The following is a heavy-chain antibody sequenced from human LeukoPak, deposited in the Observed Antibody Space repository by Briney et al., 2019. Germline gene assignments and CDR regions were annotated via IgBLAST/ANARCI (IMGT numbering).Heavy chain of an antibody. J-gene: IGHJ4*02. CDR3: ARGPPYGSDYEGY. Sequence: PSETLSPTCAVYGGSFSGYYWSWIRQPPGKGLEWIGEINHSGSTNYNPSLKSRVTISVDTSKNQFSLKLSSVTAADTAVYYCARGPPYGSDYEGYWGQGTLVTVSS. CDR2: INHSGST. D-gene: IGHD5-12*01. V-gene: IGHV4-34*01. CDR1: GGSFSGYY.